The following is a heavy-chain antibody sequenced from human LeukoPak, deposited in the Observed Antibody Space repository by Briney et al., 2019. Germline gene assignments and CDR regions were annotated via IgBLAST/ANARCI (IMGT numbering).Heavy chain of an antibody. D-gene: IGHD5-18*01. V-gene: IGHV1-69*05. CDR2: IIPIFGTA. CDR3: ARDRGYSYAKKSSEYYYMDV. CDR1: GGTFSSYA. Sequence: SVKVSCKASGGTFSSYAISWVRQAPGQGLEWMGGIIPIFGTANYAQKLQGRVTMTTDTSTSTAYMELSSLRSEDTAVYYCARDRGYSYAKKSSEYYYMDVWGKGTTVTISS. J-gene: IGHJ6*03.